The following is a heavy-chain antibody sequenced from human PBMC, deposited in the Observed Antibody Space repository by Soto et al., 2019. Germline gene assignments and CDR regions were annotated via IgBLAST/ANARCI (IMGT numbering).Heavy chain of an antibody. CDR3: ARGRYCSSTSCRNYYYYYGMDV. Sequence: ASVKVSCKASGFAFITYYTHWVRQAPGQGLEWVGTINPSGGDTSYAQKFQGRVTMTRDTSTNTLYMEISSLRSEDTAIYYCARGRYCSSTSCRNYYYYYGMDVWDQGTTVTV. D-gene: IGHD2-2*01. CDR2: INPSGGDT. V-gene: IGHV1-46*01. CDR1: GFAFITYY. J-gene: IGHJ6*02.